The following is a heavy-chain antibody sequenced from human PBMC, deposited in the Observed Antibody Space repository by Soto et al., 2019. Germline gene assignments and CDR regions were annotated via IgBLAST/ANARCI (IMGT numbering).Heavy chain of an antibody. Sequence: QVQLQESGPGLVKPSETLSLTCAVSGDSISTYYCMWSRQPPGKGLESIGYLYYGRSANYNPSLKSRVTLSVDTSTNQCSLTLSSMTAADTAVYYCALRSMAVVPEYWGHGTLVTVSS. CDR2: LYYGRSA. CDR3: ALRSMAVVPEY. V-gene: IGHV4-59*01. CDR1: GDSISTYY. D-gene: IGHD3-22*01. J-gene: IGHJ4*01.